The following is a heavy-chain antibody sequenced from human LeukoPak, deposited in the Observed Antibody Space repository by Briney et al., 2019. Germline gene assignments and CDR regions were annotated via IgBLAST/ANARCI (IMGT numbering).Heavy chain of an antibody. CDR1: GGSISSSSYY. D-gene: IGHD1-26*01. J-gene: IGHJ4*02. V-gene: IGHV4-39*07. CDR3: ARDFMWELLPAFDY. CDR2: IYYSGST. Sequence: SETLSLTCTVSGGSISSSSYYWGWIRQPPGKGLEWIGSIYYSGSTYYNPSLKSRVTISVDTSKNQFSLKLSSVTAADTAVYYCARDFMWELLPAFDYWGQGTLVTVSS.